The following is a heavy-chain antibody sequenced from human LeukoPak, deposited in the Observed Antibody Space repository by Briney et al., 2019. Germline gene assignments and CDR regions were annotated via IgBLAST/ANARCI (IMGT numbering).Heavy chain of an antibody. CDR1: GYTFTGYY. Sequence: ASVKVSCKASGYTFTGYYMHWVRQAPGQGLEWMGWINPNSGGTNYAQKFQGRVTMTRDTSISTAYMELSRLRSDDTAVYYCAREGGGYCSSTSCSLFDPWGQGTLVTVSS. V-gene: IGHV1-2*02. CDR2: INPNSGGT. CDR3: AREGGGYCSSTSCSLFDP. D-gene: IGHD2-2*01. J-gene: IGHJ5*02.